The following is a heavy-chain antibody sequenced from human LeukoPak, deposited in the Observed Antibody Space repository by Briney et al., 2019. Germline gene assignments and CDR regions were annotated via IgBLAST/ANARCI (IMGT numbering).Heavy chain of an antibody. Sequence: SETLSLTCTVSGGSISSSSYYWGWIRQPPGKGLEWIGSIYYSGSTYYNPFLKSRVTISVDTSKNQFSLKLSSVTAADTAVYYCARYRGGSGYHFDYWGQGTLVTVSS. CDR2: IYYSGST. V-gene: IGHV4-39*07. D-gene: IGHD5-12*01. CDR3: ARYRGGSGYHFDY. CDR1: GGSISSSSYY. J-gene: IGHJ4*02.